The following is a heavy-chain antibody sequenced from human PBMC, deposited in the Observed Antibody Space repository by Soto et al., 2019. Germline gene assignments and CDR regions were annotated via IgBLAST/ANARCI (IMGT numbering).Heavy chain of an antibody. CDR1: GYTGTSYG. CDR2: ISASNGNT. CDR3: ASGGYCSGGRCYPQYNWFDR. J-gene: IGHJ5*02. D-gene: IGHD2-15*01. Sequence: ASVKVSSKASGYTGTSYGISWVRQAPGQGLEWMGWISASNGNTDYAQKLQGRVSMPTDTSTSTAYMELRRLRSDDTAVYYCASGGYCSGGRCYPQYNWFDRWGQGTLVTASS. V-gene: IGHV1-18*01.